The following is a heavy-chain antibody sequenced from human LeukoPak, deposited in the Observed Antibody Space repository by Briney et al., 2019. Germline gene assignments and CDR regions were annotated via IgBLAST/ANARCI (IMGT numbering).Heavy chain of an antibody. CDR3: ARDQRSHSGSWFFDY. J-gene: IGHJ4*02. CDR1: GFTFTSYS. D-gene: IGHD6-13*01. Sequence: GGSLRLSCAASGFTFTSYSMNWVRQAPGKEPEWVSAVSSSSDYISYADSVKGRFTISRDNAKNSLYLQMNSLRAEDTAVYYCARDQRSHSGSWFFDYWGQGTLVTASS. CDR2: VSSSSDYI. V-gene: IGHV3-21*01.